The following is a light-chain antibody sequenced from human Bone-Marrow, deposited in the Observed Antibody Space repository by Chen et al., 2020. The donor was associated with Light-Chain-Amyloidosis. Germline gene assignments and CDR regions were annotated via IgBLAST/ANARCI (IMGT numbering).Light chain of an antibody. V-gene: IGLV3-25*03. CDR1: DLPTKY. Sequence: SYELTQPPSVSVSPGQTARITCSGDDLPTKYAYWYEQKPGQAPVLVIHRDTERTSWITERFSGSSSGTTATLTISGVQAKDEADYHCQSADSSGTYEVIFGEGTKLTVL. CDR2: RDT. CDR3: QSADSSGTYEVI. J-gene: IGLJ2*01.